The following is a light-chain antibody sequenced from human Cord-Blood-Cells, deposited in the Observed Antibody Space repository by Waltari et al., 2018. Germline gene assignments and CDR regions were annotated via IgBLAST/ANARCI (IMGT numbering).Light chain of an antibody. V-gene: IGLV2-14*01. Sequence: QSALTQPASVSGSPGQSITISCTGTSSDVGGYNYVSWYQQHPGKAPKLMIYDVSKRPSGVSNRFSGSKSDNTASLTISGLQAEDEAYYYCSSYTSSSTYVFGTGTKVTVL. CDR2: DVS. CDR1: SSDVGGYNY. CDR3: SSYTSSSTYV. J-gene: IGLJ1*01.